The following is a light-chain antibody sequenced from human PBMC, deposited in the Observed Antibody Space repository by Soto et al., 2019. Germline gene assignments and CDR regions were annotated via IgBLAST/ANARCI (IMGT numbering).Light chain of an antibody. CDR2: KAS. Sequence: DIQMTQSPSTLSGSVGDRVTMTCRASQTISSWLAWYQQKPGKAPKLLIYKASTLKSGVPSRFSGSGSGTEFTLTISSLQPDDFATYYCQHYNSYSEAFGPGTKV. V-gene: IGKV1-5*03. CDR3: QHYNSYSEA. J-gene: IGKJ1*01. CDR1: QTISSW.